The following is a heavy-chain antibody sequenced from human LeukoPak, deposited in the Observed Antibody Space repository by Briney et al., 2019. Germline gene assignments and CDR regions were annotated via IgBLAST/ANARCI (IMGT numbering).Heavy chain of an antibody. V-gene: IGHV4-61*02. CDR3: ARHFPYRLLWFGELSGPAGFDP. D-gene: IGHD3-10*01. CDR2: MSSSGIS. J-gene: IGHJ5*02. CDR1: NGSISSDTYF. Sequence: PSQTLSLTCTVSNGSISSDTYFWSWIRQPAGKGLEWIGRMSSSGISTYSPSLKSRVTISIDTSRNQFSLKLSSVTAADTAVYYCARHFPYRLLWFGELSGPAGFDPWGQGTLVTVSS.